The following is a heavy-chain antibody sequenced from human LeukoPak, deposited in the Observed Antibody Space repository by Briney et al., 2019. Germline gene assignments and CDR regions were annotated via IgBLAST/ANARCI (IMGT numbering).Heavy chain of an antibody. Sequence: PGGSLRLSCAASGFTFRNYLMNWVRQAPGKGLEWVSFISSTGGTIYYADSVKGRFTISRDNAKNTLYLQMNSLRAEDTAVYYCARDTTPRYFDWLYYFDYWGQGTLVTVSS. CDR2: ISSTGGTI. CDR1: GFTFRNYL. CDR3: ARDTTPRYFDWLYYFDY. D-gene: IGHD3-9*01. J-gene: IGHJ4*02. V-gene: IGHV3-48*04.